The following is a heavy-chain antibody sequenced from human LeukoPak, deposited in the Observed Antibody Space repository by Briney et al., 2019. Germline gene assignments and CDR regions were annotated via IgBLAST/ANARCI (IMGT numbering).Heavy chain of an antibody. CDR2: INPYTGVT. CDR3: ARERDVVAATNWFDP. Sequence: ASVKVSCKASGYTFSGYYMHWVRQAPGQGLEWMGWINPYTGVTNYAQKFQGRVTMTRDTSISTAYMELSRLRSDDTAVYYCARERDVVAATNWFDPWGQGTLVTVSS. V-gene: IGHV1-2*02. CDR1: GYTFSGYY. D-gene: IGHD2-15*01. J-gene: IGHJ5*02.